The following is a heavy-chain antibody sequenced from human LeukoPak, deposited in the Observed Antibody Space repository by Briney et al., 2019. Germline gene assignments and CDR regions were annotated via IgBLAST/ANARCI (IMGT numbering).Heavy chain of an antibody. CDR1: GGSFSGYY. J-gene: IGHJ3*02. D-gene: IGHD3-22*01. V-gene: IGHV4-34*01. CDR2: INHSGST. CDR3: ARGKYYYDSSGSGHDAFDI. Sequence: SETLSLTCAVYGGSFSGYYWSWIRQPPGKGLEWIGEINHSGSTNYNPSLKSRVTISVDTSKNQFSLKLSSVTAADTAVSYCARGKYYYDSSGSGHDAFDIWGQGTMVTVSS.